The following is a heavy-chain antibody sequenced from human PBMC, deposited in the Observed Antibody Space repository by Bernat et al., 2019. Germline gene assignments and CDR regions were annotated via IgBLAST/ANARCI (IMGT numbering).Heavy chain of an antibody. CDR2: INPDGSST. Sequence: EVQLVESGGGLVQPGGSLRLSCAASGFTFSSYWIHWVRQVSGKGLVWVSRINPDGSSTSYADSVQGRFTISRDNAKNTLYLQMNSLRADDTAVYYCARDASGGQRSLDYWGQGTLVSVSS. CDR1: GFTFSSYW. D-gene: IGHD2-15*01. CDR3: ARDASGGQRSLDY. J-gene: IGHJ4*02. V-gene: IGHV3-74*01.